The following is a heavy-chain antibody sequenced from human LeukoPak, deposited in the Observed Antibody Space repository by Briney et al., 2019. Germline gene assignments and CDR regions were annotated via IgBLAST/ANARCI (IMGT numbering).Heavy chain of an antibody. CDR3: ARDVGSGWFDP. CDR1: GFTFSNYW. V-gene: IGHV3-74*01. J-gene: IGHJ5*02. Sequence: GGSLRLSCAASGFTFSNYWMHWARQAPGKGLVWVSRIKTDGSSTSYADSVKGRFTISRDNAKNTLYLQMNSLRAEDTAVYYCARDVGSGWFDPWGQGTLVTVSS. CDR2: IKTDGSST. D-gene: IGHD3-3*01.